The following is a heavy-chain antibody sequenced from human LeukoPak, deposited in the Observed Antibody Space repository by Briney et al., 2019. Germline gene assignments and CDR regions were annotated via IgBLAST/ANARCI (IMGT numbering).Heavy chain of an antibody. V-gene: IGHV4-34*01. Sequence: PSETLSLTCAVYGGSFSGYYWSWTRQPPGKGLEWIGEINHSGSTNCNPSLKSRVTISVDTSKNQFSLKLSSVTAADTAVYYCARGGERSYYYYGMDVWGQGTTVTVSS. CDR2: INHSGST. J-gene: IGHJ6*02. D-gene: IGHD1-1*01. CDR3: ARGGERSYYYYGMDV. CDR1: GGSFSGYY.